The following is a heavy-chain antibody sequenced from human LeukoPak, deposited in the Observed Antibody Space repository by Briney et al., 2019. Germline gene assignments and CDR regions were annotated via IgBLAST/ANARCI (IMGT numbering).Heavy chain of an antibody. CDR3: ARDWLTTVTTGSHWFFDY. V-gene: IGHV4-38-2*02. D-gene: IGHD4-17*01. J-gene: IGHJ4*02. CDR1: SFSISSGYY. Sequence: SETLSLTCTVTSFSISSGYYCGWIPQPPGKGPELIGSMYHGGSTYYSSSLTSRVTISVDTSKNQFSLKLRSVTAADTAVYYCARDWLTTVTTGSHWFFDYWGQGTLVTVSS. CDR2: MYHGGST.